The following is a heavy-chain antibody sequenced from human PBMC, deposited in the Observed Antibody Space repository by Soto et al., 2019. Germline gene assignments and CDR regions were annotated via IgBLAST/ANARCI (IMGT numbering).Heavy chain of an antibody. CDR3: ARRYSVSYYYYYGMDV. Sequence: PSETLSLTCTVSGDSISSSSYYWGWIRQPPGKGLEWIGSIYYSGSTYYNPSLKSRVTISVDTSKNQFSLKLSSVTAADTAVYYCARRYSVSYYYYYGMDVWGQGTTVTVSS. V-gene: IGHV4-39*01. J-gene: IGHJ6*02. D-gene: IGHD2-15*01. CDR1: GDSISSSSYY. CDR2: IYYSGST.